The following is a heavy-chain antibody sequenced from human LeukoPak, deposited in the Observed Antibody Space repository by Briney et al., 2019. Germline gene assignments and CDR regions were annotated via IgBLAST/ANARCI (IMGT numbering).Heavy chain of an antibody. V-gene: IGHV3-7*03. J-gene: IGHJ4*02. CDR2: IKQDGSEK. D-gene: IGHD6-13*01. CDR3: ARGSSTAAY. CDR1: GFTFSSYA. Sequence: GGSLRLSCAASGFTFSSYAMHWVRQAPGKGLEWVANIKQDGSEKYYVDSVKGRFTISRDNAKNSLYLQMNSLRAEDTAVYYCARGSSTAAYWGQGTLVTVSS.